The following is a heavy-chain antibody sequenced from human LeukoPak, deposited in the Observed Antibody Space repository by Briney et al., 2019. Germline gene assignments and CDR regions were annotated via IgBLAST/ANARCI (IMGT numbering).Heavy chain of an antibody. V-gene: IGHV1-8*01. D-gene: IGHD3-22*01. CDR2: MNPNSGNT. J-gene: IGHJ4*02. Sequence: ASVKVSYKASGYTFTSYDINWVRQATGQGLEWMGWMNPNSGNTGYAQKFQGRVTMTRNTSISTAYMELSSLRSEDTAVYYCARSFGSGYYYLFDYWGQGTPVTVSS. CDR1: GYTFTSYD. CDR3: ARSFGSGYYYLFDY.